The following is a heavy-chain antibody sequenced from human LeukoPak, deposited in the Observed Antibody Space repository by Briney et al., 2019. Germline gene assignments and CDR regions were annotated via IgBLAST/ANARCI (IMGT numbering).Heavy chain of an antibody. CDR1: GGSFSGYY. CDR3: ARALREYGSGSYYYGMDV. CDR2: INHSGST. V-gene: IGHV4-34*01. D-gene: IGHD3-10*01. Sequence: SETLSLTCAVYGGSFSGYYWSWIRQPPGKGLEWIGEINHSGSTNYNPSLKSRVTISVDTSENQFSLKLSSVTAADTAVYYCARALREYGSGSYYYGMDVWGQGTTVTVSS. J-gene: IGHJ6*02.